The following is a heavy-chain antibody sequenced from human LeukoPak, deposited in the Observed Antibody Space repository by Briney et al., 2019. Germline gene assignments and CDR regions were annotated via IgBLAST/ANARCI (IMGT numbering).Heavy chain of an antibody. CDR3: ARHQYYYDTRAYYIDY. J-gene: IGHJ4*02. CDR1: GYIFSSYW. Sequence: PGGSLRLSCKGSGYIFSSYWIGWARQMPGKGLEWMGIIYPGGSDTRYSPPFQGQVTISADKPISTAYVQWNSLRASDTAMYYCARHQYYYDTRAYYIDYWGQGTLVTVSS. CDR2: IYPGGSDT. V-gene: IGHV5-51*01. D-gene: IGHD3-22*01.